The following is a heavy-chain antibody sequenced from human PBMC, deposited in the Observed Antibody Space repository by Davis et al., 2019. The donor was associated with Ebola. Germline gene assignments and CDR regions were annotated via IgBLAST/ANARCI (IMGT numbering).Heavy chain of an antibody. CDR1: GFTFSFYP. D-gene: IGHD3-3*01. V-gene: IGHV3-30*09. J-gene: IGHJ6*02. Sequence: GGSLRLSCAASGFTFSFYPMYWVRQAPGKGLEWVSLISFDGNNKYYADYADSVKGRFAISRDNAKNTLYLHMNSLRAEDTAVYYCARGGYYTQIYYYHGMDVWGQGTTVAVSS. CDR2: ISFDGNNK. CDR3: ARGGYYTQIYYYHGMDV.